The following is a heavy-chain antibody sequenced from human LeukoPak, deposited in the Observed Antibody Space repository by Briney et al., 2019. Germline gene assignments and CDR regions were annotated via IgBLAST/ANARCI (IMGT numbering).Heavy chain of an antibody. CDR1: GFTFSSFW. J-gene: IGHJ4*02. CDR2: IIQDGSEK. D-gene: IGHD4-17*01. V-gene: IGHV3-7*05. CDR3: ARLYGDYPDY. Sequence: PGGSLRLSCAASGFTFSSFWMSWVRQAPGKGLEWVAKIIQDGSEKYYVDSVKGRFTISRDNAKNSLYLQMNGLRAEDTALYYCARLYGDYPDYWGQGSLVTVSS.